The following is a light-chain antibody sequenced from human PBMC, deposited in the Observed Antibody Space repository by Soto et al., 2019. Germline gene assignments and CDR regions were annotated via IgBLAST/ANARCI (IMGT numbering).Light chain of an antibody. CDR1: QSISSY. Sequence: DIQMTQSPSSLAASVGDRVTITCRASQSISSYLNWYQQKPGEAPKLLIYAASSLQSGVPSRFSGSGSGTDFTLTISSLQPEDFATYYCQQSYSTHPTFGQGTKVDIK. CDR3: QQSYSTHPT. V-gene: IGKV1-39*01. J-gene: IGKJ1*01. CDR2: AAS.